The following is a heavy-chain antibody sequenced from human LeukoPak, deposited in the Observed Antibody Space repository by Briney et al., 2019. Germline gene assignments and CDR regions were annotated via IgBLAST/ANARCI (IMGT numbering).Heavy chain of an antibody. CDR2: IHHSGSS. CDR3: ARGGNRFGGFYFDY. J-gene: IGHJ4*02. Sequence: SQTLSLTCTVSADSLSSGGHYWAWIRQLPGKGLESIGFIHHSGSSRHNPSLKDRVAISVDASGKQFALRLSSVTAADTAMYYCARGGNRFGGFYFDYWGQGIQVIVSS. CDR1: ADSLSSGGHY. V-gene: IGHV4-31*03. D-gene: IGHD3-10*01.